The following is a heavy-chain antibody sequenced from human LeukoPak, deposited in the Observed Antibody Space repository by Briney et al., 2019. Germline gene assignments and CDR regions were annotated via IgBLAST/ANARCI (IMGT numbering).Heavy chain of an antibody. CDR3: ARGIPGGYSGYPNWFDP. V-gene: IGHV4-4*07. D-gene: IGHD5-12*01. Sequence: SETLSLTCTVSGGSLSSYYWSWIRQPAGKGLEWIGRIYTSGSTNYNPSLKSRVTMSVDTSKNQSSLKLSSVTAADTAVYYCARGIPGGYSGYPNWFDPWGQGTLVTVSS. J-gene: IGHJ5*02. CDR1: GGSLSSYY. CDR2: IYTSGST.